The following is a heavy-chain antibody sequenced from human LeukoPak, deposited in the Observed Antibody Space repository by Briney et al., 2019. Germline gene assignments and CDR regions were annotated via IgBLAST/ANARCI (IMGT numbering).Heavy chain of an antibody. CDR2: MNPNSGNT. J-gene: IGHJ6*03. D-gene: IGHD6-19*01. CDR1: GYTFTGYY. Sequence: ASVKVSCKASGYTFTGYYMHWVRQAPGQGLEWMGWMNPNSGNTGYAQKFQGRVTMTRNTSISTAYMELSSLRSEDTAVYYCARVAVAGLYYYYYYMDVWGKGTTVTISS. V-gene: IGHV1-8*02. CDR3: ARVAVAGLYYYYYYMDV.